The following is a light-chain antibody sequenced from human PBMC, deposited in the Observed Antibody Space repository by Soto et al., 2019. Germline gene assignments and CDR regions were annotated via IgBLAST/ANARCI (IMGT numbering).Light chain of an antibody. CDR3: QQRSDWPIT. Sequence: EIVLTQSPATLSSSPGERATLSCRASQTVNSRLAWYQHKPGQAPRLLIYHTSNRATGIPARFSGSGSGTDFTLTIGSLEPEDFAVYYCQQRSDWPITFGQGTRLEIK. CDR2: HTS. CDR1: QTVNSR. V-gene: IGKV3-11*01. J-gene: IGKJ5*01.